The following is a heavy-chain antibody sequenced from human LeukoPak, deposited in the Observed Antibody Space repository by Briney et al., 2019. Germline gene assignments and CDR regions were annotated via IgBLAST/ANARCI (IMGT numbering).Heavy chain of an antibody. CDR2: ISSSGSTI. CDR1: GFTFSSYE. CDR3: ARGGPDSSSYH. D-gene: IGHD6-13*01. Sequence: GGSLRLSCAASGFTFSSYEMNWVRQAPGKGLEWVSYISSSGSTIYYADSVKGRFTISRDNAKNSLYLQMNSLRAEDTAVYYCARGGPDSSSYHWGQGTLVTVSS. V-gene: IGHV3-48*03. J-gene: IGHJ4*02.